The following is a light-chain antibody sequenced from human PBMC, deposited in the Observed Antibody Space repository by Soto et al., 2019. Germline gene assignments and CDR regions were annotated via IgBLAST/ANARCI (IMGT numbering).Light chain of an antibody. Sequence: EIVMTQSPATLSVSPGERATLSCRASQSVSSNLAWYQQKPGQAPRLLIYGASTRATGIPDRFSGSGSGTEFTLTIRSLQSEDFAVYYCQQYNNWPRTFGQGTKVEIK. CDR2: GAS. CDR1: QSVSSN. J-gene: IGKJ1*01. CDR3: QQYNNWPRT. V-gene: IGKV3-15*01.